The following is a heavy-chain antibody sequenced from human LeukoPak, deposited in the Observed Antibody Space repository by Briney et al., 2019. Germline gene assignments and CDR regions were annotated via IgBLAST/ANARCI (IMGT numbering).Heavy chain of an antibody. CDR3: AGVFRGSAFDI. CDR2: ISAYNGNT. V-gene: IGHV1-18*04. J-gene: IGHJ3*02. Sequence: ASVKVSCKASAYTFTSYGISRVRQAPGQGLEWMGWISAYNGNTNFAEKLQGRVTRTTDTSTSTAYMALRSLRYDDTGVQYCAGVFRGSAFDIWGQGTLVTVSS. D-gene: IGHD3-16*01. CDR1: AYTFTSYG.